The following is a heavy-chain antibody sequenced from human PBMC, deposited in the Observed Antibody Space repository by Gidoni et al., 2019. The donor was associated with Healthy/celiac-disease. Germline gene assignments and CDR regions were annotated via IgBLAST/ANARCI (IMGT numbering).Heavy chain of an antibody. V-gene: IGHV1-69*06. D-gene: IGHD3-22*01. CDR1: GGNFSSYA. Sequence: QVQLVQSGAEVKKPGSSVKVSCKASGGNFSSYAISWVRQAPGQGLEWMGGIIPIFGTANYAQKFQGRVTITADKSTSTAYMELSSLRSEDTAVYYCARDTSGYYQFGYYGMDVWGQGTTVTVSS. CDR3: ARDTSGYYQFGYYGMDV. J-gene: IGHJ6*02. CDR2: IIPIFGTA.